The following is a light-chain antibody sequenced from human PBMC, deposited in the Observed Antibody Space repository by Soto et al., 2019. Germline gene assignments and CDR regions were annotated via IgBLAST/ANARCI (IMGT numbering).Light chain of an antibody. Sequence: EIVLTQSPGTLSLSPGERATISCRASQSVDSNYLAWYHQKPGQPPRLLIYAASSRASGIPDRFSGTGSGTGFTLTINRLEPGDFAVYYCQYYDQSSYAFGQGTKLEI. J-gene: IGKJ2*01. CDR3: QYYDQSSYA. CDR1: QSVDSNY. V-gene: IGKV3-20*01. CDR2: AAS.